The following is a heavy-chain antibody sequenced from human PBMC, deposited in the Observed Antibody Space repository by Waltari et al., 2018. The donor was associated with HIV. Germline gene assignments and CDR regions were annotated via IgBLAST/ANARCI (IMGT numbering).Heavy chain of an antibody. CDR2: IYTTGST. CDR1: GDSISGYY. D-gene: IGHD3-22*01. Sequence: QVQLLESGPGLVKPSETLSLTCTVSGDSISGYYWSWIRQPAGKGLGWIGRIYTTGSTNYNPSLKSRVTMSVDTSKNQFSLNLTSVTAADTAVYYCARQGVVVITPRRDFYYGLDVWGQGTTVAVSS. CDR3: ARQGVVVITPRRDFYYGLDV. V-gene: IGHV4-4*07. J-gene: IGHJ6*02.